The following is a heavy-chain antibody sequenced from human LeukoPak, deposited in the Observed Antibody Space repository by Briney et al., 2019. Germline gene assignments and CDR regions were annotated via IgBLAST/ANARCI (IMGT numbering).Heavy chain of an antibody. CDR3: AKEYGYTYGEFDY. V-gene: IGHV3-23*01. CDR2: ISGSGGST. J-gene: IGHJ4*02. Sequence: GGSLRLSCAAYGFTFSSYGMSWVRQAPGKGLEWVSAISGSGGSTYYADSVKGRFTISRDNSKNTLYLQMNSLRAEDTAVYYCAKEYGYTYGEFDYWGQGTLVTVSS. CDR1: GFTFSSYG. D-gene: IGHD5-18*01.